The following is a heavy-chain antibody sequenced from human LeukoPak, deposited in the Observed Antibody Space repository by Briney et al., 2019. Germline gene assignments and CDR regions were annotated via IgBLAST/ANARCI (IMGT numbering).Heavy chain of an antibody. Sequence: SETLSLTCTVSGGSISSYSWSWIRQPAGKGLEWIGRVYSSGSTNYNPSLKSRVTMSVDTSKNQFSLKLSSVTAAATAVYYCARHYCGGDCYSRWYFDLWGRGTLVTVSS. J-gene: IGHJ2*01. D-gene: IGHD2-21*02. CDR2: VYSSGST. V-gene: IGHV4-4*07. CDR1: GGSISSYS. CDR3: ARHYCGGDCYSRWYFDL.